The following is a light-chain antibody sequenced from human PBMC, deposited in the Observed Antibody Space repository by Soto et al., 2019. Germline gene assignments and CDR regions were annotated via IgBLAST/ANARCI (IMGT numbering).Light chain of an antibody. V-gene: IGKV1-12*01. CDR1: QGSSHW. CDR3: QQANSFPPT. CDR2: SAS. Sequence: DIPMTQSPSSVSASVGDRVAISCRASQGSSHWGAWYHQNPCEATNALIYSASSFQSGVPSRFSGSGSGTHFXLTTSGLXPEDSATYFCQQANSFPPTFGQGTKADIK. J-gene: IGKJ1*01.